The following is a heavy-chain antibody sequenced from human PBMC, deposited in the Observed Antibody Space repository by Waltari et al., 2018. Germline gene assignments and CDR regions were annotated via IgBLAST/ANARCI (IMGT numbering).Heavy chain of an antibody. D-gene: IGHD3-10*01. Sequence: QVQLQESGPGLVKPSETLSLTCTVSGGSISSYSWSWIRQPPGKGLEWIGYIYYSGSTNYNPSLKSRVTISVDTSKNQFSLKLSSVTAADTAVYYCARDRAVPSNYFDYWGQGTLVTVSS. J-gene: IGHJ4*02. CDR3: ARDRAVPSNYFDY. V-gene: IGHV4-59*01. CDR2: IYYSGST. CDR1: GGSISSYS.